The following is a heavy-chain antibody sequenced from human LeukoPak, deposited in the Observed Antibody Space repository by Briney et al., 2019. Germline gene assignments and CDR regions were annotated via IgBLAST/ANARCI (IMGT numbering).Heavy chain of an antibody. CDR1: GGSVSIGSYY. CDR2: IDYSGST. Sequence: PSETLSLTCTVSGGSVSIGSYYWIWIRQAAAKGLEWYGYIDYSGSTNYNPPLKSRVTMSVDTSKNQFSLKLSSVTAADTAVYYCARDRKWLVPYGMDVWGQGTTVTVSS. V-gene: IGHV4-61*01. D-gene: IGHD6-19*01. CDR3: ARDRKWLVPYGMDV. J-gene: IGHJ6*02.